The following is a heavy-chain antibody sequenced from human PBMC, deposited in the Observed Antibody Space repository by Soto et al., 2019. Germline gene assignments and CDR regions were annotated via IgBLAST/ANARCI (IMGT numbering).Heavy chain of an antibody. V-gene: IGHV1-69*02. J-gene: IGHJ4*02. D-gene: IGHD2-15*01. CDR1: GGTFSSYT. CDR2: IIPILGIA. CDR3: ARGEKEGYCSGGSCYSN. Sequence: QVQLVQSGAEVKKPGSSVKVSCKASGGTFSSYTISWVRQAPGQGLEWMGRIIPILGIANYAQKFQGRVTITADKSTSTAYMELRSLRSEDTAVYYCARGEKEGYCSGGSCYSNWGQGTLVTVSS.